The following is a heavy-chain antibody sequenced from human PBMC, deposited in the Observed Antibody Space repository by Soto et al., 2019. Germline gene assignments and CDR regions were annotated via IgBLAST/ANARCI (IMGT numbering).Heavy chain of an antibody. J-gene: IGHJ2*01. V-gene: IGHV1-69*01. CDR1: GGTFSSYA. Sequence: KVSCKASGGTFSSYAISWVRQAPGQGLEWMGGIIPIFGTANYAQKFQGRVTITADESTSTAYMELSSLRSEDTAVYYCARRYSSSWYPLRFDLWGRGTLVTVSS. CDR3: ARRYSSSWYPLRFDL. CDR2: IIPIFGTA. D-gene: IGHD6-13*01.